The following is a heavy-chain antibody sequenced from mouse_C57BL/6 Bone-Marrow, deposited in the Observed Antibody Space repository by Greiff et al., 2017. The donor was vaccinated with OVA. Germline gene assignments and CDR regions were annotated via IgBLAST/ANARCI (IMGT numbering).Heavy chain of an antibody. CDR2: ISYDGSN. CDR3: AREVPTTVVATKAWFAY. CDR1: GYSITSGYY. J-gene: IGHJ3*01. V-gene: IGHV3-6*01. Sequence: EVKLVESGPGLVKPSQSLSLTCSVTGYSITSGYYWNWIRQFPGNKLEWMGYISYDGSNNYNPSLKNRISITRDTSKNQFFLKLNSVTTEDTATYYCAREVPTTVVATKAWFAYWGQGTLVTVSA. D-gene: IGHD1-1*01.